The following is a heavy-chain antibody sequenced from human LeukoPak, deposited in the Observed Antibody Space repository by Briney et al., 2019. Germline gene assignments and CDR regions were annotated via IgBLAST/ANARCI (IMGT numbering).Heavy chain of an antibody. CDR2: INTDGSST. J-gene: IGHJ4*02. D-gene: IGHD1-14*01. Sequence: GGSLRLSCAASGFTFSTYWMHWVRQVPGKGLMWVSRINTDGSSTGYADSVKGRFTISRDNSKNTLYLQMNSLRAEDTAVYYCFLRQDPEASNLFDYWGQGTLVTVSS. CDR1: GFTFSTYW. CDR3: FLRQDPEASNLFDY. V-gene: IGHV3-74*01.